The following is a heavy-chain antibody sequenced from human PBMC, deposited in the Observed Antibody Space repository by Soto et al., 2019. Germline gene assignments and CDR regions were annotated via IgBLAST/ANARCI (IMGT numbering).Heavy chain of an antibody. CDR2: ISSSSSYI. V-gene: IGHV3-21*01. Sequence: EVQLVESGGGLVKPGGSLRLSCAASGFTFSSYSMNWVRQAPGKGLEWVSSISSSSSYIYYADSVKGRFTISRDNAKNSLYLQMNSLRAEDTAVYYCAREEDTAMVLDPLHYYMDVWGKGTTVTVSS. D-gene: IGHD5-18*01. J-gene: IGHJ6*03. CDR3: AREEDTAMVLDPLHYYMDV. CDR1: GFTFSSYS.